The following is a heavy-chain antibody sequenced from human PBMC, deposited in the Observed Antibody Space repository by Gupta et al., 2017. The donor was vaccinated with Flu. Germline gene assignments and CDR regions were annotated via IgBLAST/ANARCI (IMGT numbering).Heavy chain of an antibody. CDR1: WFTVSSNY. V-gene: IGHV3-53*04. J-gene: IGHJ3*02. D-gene: IGHD2-2*01. CDR2: IYSGGSK. Sequence: EVQLVESVGGLVQPGGSLRLSCAASWFTVSSNYMSWVRQAPGKGLEWVPGIYSGGSKYYAEPVKGRCTISRHNSKNTLYLTMNSMRGAARAGYYCARVESRAIHSLYAFDTWVQGTMVTVSS. CDR3: ARVESRAIHSLYAFDT.